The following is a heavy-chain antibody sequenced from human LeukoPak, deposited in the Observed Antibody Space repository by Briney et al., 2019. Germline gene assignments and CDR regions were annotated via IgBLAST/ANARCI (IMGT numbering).Heavy chain of an antibody. CDR1: GFTFNNYG. CDR2: ISWNSGTI. Sequence: GGSLRLSCAASGFTFNNYGMHWVRQAPGKGLEWVSGISWNSGTIGYADSVKGRFTISRDNAKNSLYLQMNSLRAEDTALYYCAKDKVFGGELDHWGQGTLVTVSS. V-gene: IGHV3-9*01. J-gene: IGHJ4*02. D-gene: IGHD3-10*01. CDR3: AKDKVFGGELDH.